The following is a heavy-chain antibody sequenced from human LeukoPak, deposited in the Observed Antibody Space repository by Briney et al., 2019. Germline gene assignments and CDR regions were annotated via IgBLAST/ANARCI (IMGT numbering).Heavy chain of an antibody. CDR1: GLAFSAYK. V-gene: IGHV3-74*01. Sequence: GGSLRLSCAASGLAFSAYKMHWVRQAPRKGLVWISRISTDGYTTDYADFVQGRFTASRDNTKNTWSLEMNSLRAEDTAVYYCVVGGSPGYWGQGTLVTVSS. CDR3: VVGGSPGY. D-gene: IGHD2-15*01. J-gene: IGHJ4*02. CDR2: ISTDGYTT.